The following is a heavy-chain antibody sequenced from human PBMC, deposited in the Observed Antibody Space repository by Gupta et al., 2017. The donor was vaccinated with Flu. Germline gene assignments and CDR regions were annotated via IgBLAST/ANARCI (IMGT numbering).Heavy chain of an antibody. CDR2: IRSKAYGGTT. Sequence: EVQLVESGGGLVQPGRSLRLSCTASGFTFGDYAMSWVRQAPGKGLEWVGFIRSKAYGGTTEYAASVKGRFTISRDDSKSIAYLQMNSLKTEDTAVYYCTRVGEAPDYWGQGTLVTVSS. CDR3: TRVGEAPDY. CDR1: GFTFGDYA. D-gene: IGHD3-10*01. J-gene: IGHJ4*02. V-gene: IGHV3-49*04.